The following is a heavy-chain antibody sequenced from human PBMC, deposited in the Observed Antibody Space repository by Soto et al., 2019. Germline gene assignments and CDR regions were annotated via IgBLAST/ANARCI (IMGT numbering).Heavy chain of an antibody. J-gene: IGHJ4*02. V-gene: IGHV4-59*01. CDR3: ARSPLRGLYFFDY. CDR2: IYYSGST. Sequence: SETLCLTCTVSGGSISSYYWSWVRQPPGKGLEWIGYIYYSGSTNYNPSLKSRVTISIDTSKNQFSLKLTSVTAADTALYYCARSPLRGLYFFDYWAQGTLVTVSS. CDR1: GGSISSYY.